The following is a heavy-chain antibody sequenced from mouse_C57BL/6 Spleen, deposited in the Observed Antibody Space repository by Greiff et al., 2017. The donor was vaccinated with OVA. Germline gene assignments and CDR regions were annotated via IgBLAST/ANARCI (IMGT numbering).Heavy chain of an antibody. Sequence: VQLQQSGPELVKPGASVKISCKASGYSFTSYYIHWVKQRPGQGLEWIGWIYPGSGNTKYNEQFKGKATLTADTSSSTAYMPLSSLTSEDSAVYYCARSPLYYDCDGGAMDYWGQGTSVTVSS. V-gene: IGHV1-66*01. D-gene: IGHD2-4*01. CDR3: ARSPLYYDCDGGAMDY. J-gene: IGHJ4*01. CDR1: GYSFTSYY. CDR2: IYPGSGNT.